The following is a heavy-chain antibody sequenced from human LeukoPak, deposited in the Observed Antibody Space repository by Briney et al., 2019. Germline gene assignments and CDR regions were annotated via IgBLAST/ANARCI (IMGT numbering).Heavy chain of an antibody. D-gene: IGHD5-18*01. CDR1: GGSISSSTYY. Sequence: SETLSLTCPVSGGSISSSTYYWGWIRQPPGKGLEWIGSIFYSGNTYYNPSLKSRVTISVDTSKNQFSLQLNSLTAADTAVYYCARQRTSYGFPRDFDSWGQGTLVTVSS. CDR3: ARQRTSYGFPRDFDS. J-gene: IGHJ4*02. CDR2: IFYSGNT. V-gene: IGHV4-39*01.